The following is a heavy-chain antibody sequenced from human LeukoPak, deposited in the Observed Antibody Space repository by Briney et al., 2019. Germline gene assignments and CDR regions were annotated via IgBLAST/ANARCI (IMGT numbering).Heavy chain of an antibody. J-gene: IGHJ4*02. CDR3: AREKSYGADFDY. CDR2: IKQDGNEK. D-gene: IGHD4-17*01. CDR1: GFTVSSNY. V-gene: IGHV3-7*03. Sequence: GGSLRLSCAASGFTVSSNYMSWVRQAPGKGLEWVANIKQDGNEKYYVDSVKGRFTISRDNAKNSLYLQMNSLRAEDTAVYYCAREKSYGADFDYWGQGTLVTVSS.